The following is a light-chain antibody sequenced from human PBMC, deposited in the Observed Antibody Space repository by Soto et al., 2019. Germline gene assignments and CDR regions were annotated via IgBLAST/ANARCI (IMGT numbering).Light chain of an antibody. CDR3: PAWDDDMSGVV. J-gene: IGLJ3*02. CDR2: NNN. V-gene: IGLV1-44*01. Sequence: QSVLTQPPSASGTPGQKVTISCSGGSSNIGSNAVNWYQQLPGTAPQALIYNNNQRPSGVPDRFSGSQSGTSASLAISGLRAEDEADYYCPAWDDDMSGVVFGGGTKLTVL. CDR1: SSNIGSNA.